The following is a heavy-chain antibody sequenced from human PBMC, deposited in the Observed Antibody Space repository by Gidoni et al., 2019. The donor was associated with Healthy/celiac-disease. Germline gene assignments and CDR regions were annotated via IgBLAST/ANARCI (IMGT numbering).Heavy chain of an antibody. CDR1: GFPFDDYA. CDR3: AKDTTAAGQWGAFDI. CDR2: ISWNSGSI. J-gene: IGHJ3*02. Sequence: EVQLVESGGGLVQPGRSLRLSCAASGFPFDDYAMHWVRQAPGKGLEWVSGISWNSGSIGYADSVKGRFTISRDNAKNSLYLQMNSLRAEDMALYYCAKDTTAAGQWGAFDIWGQGTMVTVSS. D-gene: IGHD6-13*01. V-gene: IGHV3-9*03.